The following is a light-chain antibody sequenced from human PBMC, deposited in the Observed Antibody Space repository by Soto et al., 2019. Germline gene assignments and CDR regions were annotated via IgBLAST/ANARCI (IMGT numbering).Light chain of an antibody. Sequence: DIQMTQSPSTLSACVGYRVTITWRASQSISSWLAWYQQKPGKAPKLLIYKASSLESGVPSRFSGSGSGTEFTLTISSLQPDDFATYYCQQYNSYSRTFGQGTKVDIK. CDR2: KAS. V-gene: IGKV1-5*03. J-gene: IGKJ1*01. CDR1: QSISSW. CDR3: QQYNSYSRT.